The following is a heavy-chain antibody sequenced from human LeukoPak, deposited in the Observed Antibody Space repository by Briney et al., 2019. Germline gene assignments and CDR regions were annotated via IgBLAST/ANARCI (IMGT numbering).Heavy chain of an antibody. Sequence: GGSLRLSCAASGFTFISYGMHWVRQAPGRGVEWVSYISSSGSTIYYADSVKGRFTISRDNAKNTLYLQMNSLRDEDTAVFYCARSRYDYIWGIDYWGQGTLVTISS. J-gene: IGHJ4*02. CDR1: GFTFISYG. CDR2: ISSSGSTI. V-gene: IGHV3-48*02. D-gene: IGHD3-16*01. CDR3: ARSRYDYIWGIDY.